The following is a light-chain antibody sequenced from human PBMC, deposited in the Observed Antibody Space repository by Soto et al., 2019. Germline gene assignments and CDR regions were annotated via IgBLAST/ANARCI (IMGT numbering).Light chain of an antibody. CDR2: DAS. Sequence: EIVLTQSPATLSLSPGERATLSCRASQSVSTYLAWYQHRPGQAPRLLIYDASKRATGIPARFSGSGSGTDFTRTISSLKPVDFAVYSCHQRDNWPYTFGQGTKVVIK. V-gene: IGKV3-11*01. J-gene: IGKJ2*01. CDR3: HQRDNWPYT. CDR1: QSVSTY.